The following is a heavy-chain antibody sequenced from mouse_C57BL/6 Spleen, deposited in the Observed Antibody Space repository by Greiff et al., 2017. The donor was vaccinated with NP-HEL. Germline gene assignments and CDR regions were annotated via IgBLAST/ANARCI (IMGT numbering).Heavy chain of an antibody. D-gene: IGHD2-3*01. Sequence: VQLQQSGAELARPGASVKMSCKASGYTFTSYTMHWVNQRPGQGLEWIGYINPSSGYTKYNQKFKDKATLTADKSSSTAYMQLSSLTSEDSAVYYCARRLGWDFDYWGQGTTLTVSS. CDR2: INPSSGYT. J-gene: IGHJ2*01. CDR3: ARRLGWDFDY. V-gene: IGHV1-4*01. CDR1: GYTFTSYT.